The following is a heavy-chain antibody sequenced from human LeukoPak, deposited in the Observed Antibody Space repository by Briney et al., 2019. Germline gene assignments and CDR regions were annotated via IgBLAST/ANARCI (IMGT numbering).Heavy chain of an antibody. D-gene: IGHD3-3*01. V-gene: IGHV3-23*01. Sequence: GSLRLSCAASGFTFSSYAMGWVRQAPGKGLEWVSAISGSGGSTYYADSVKGRFTISRDNSKNTLYLQMNSLRAEDTAVYYCAKIMSDYDFWSGYYRGHYFDYWGQGTLVTVSS. CDR2: ISGSGGST. CDR3: AKIMSDYDFWSGYYRGHYFDY. CDR1: GFTFSSYA. J-gene: IGHJ4*02.